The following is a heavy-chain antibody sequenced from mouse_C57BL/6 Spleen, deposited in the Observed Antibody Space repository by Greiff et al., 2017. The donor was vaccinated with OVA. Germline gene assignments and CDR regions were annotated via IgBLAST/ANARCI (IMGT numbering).Heavy chain of an antibody. V-gene: IGHV1-52*01. J-gene: IGHJ3*01. CDR3: ARDYYGTY. CDR1: GYTFTSYW. Sequence: QVHVKQPGAELVRPGSSVKLSCKASGYTFTSYWMHWVKQRPIQGLEWIGNIDPSDSETHSNQKFKDKATLTVDKSSSTAYMQLSSLTSEDSAVYYCARDYYGTYWGQGTLVTVSA. D-gene: IGHD2-1*01. CDR2: IDPSDSET.